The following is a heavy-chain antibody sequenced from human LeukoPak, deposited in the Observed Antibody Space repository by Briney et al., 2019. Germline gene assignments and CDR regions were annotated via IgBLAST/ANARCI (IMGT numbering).Heavy chain of an antibody. CDR1: GFTFNNYA. D-gene: IGHD2-15*01. V-gene: IGHV3-23*01. CDR2: VDGSGAYT. Sequence: GWSLRLSCAASGFTFNNYALSWVRQAPGKGLDWISAVDGSGAYTYYSDSVKGRFTISRDDSKNTLYLLMDSLRAEDTAVYFCTKGSAGGRPYYFDNWGQGTLVTVSS. CDR3: TKGSAGGRPYYFDN. J-gene: IGHJ4*02.